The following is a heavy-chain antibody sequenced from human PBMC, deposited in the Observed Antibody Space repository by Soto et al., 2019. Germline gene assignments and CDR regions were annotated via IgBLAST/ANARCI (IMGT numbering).Heavy chain of an antibody. J-gene: IGHJ3*02. CDR2: INHSGSN. CDR1: VGSFGGSY. D-gene: IGHD1-1*01. V-gene: IGHV4-34*01. CDR3: ARKDRSELVGDALDI. Sequence: MSLTCAVYVGSFGGSYWSCIRQPPGTGLEWIGEINHSGSNNYNPSLKNRVTISVDTSKKQFPLKLSSVPAADTAVYYCARKDRSELVGDALDIGTQGTMVTVSS.